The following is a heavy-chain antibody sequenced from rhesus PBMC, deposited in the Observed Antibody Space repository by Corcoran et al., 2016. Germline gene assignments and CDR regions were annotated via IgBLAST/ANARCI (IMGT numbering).Heavy chain of an antibody. V-gene: IGHV4-169*02. D-gene: IGHD5-42*01. J-gene: IGHJ3*01. CDR2: IYGSGSST. CDR1: GGSISSSY. Sequence: QLQLQESGPGLVKPSETLSVTCAVSGGSISSSYWSWIRQAPGKGLEWIGYIYGSGSSTNYNPSLKSRVTLSLDTSKNQLSLKRSSVTAADTAVYYCASDRGMDAFDFWGQGLRVTVSS. CDR3: ASDRGMDAFDF.